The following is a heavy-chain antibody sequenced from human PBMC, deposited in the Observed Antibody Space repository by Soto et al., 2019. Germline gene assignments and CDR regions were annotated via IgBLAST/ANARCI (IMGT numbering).Heavy chain of an antibody. V-gene: IGHV2-5*01. CDR3: AHKFPYGYSGYDVAPYDY. J-gene: IGHJ4*02. CDR2: IYWNDDK. CDR1: GFSLSTSGVG. D-gene: IGHD5-12*01. Sequence: QITLKESGPTLVKPTQTLTLTCTFSGFSLSTSGVGVGWIRQPPGKALEWLALIYWNDDKRYSPSLKSRLTITKDMSKNQVVLTMTNMDPVDTATYYCAHKFPYGYSGYDVAPYDYWGQGTLVTVSS.